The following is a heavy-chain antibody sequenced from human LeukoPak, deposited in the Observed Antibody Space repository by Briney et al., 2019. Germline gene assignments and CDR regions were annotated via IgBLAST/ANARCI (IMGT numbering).Heavy chain of an antibody. Sequence: PGGSLRLSCAASGFTFISYWMSWVRQAPGKGLEWVANIKEDGSEKYYVDSVKGRFAISRDNAKNSLYLQMNSLRAEDTAVYYCARRAVWQNWFDPWGQGTLVTVSS. CDR2: IKEDGSEK. V-gene: IGHV3-7*01. CDR1: GFTFISYW. CDR3: ARRAVWQNWFDP. D-gene: IGHD3-16*01. J-gene: IGHJ5*02.